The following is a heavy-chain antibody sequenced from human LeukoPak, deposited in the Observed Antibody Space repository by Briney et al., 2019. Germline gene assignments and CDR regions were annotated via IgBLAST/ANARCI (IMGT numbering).Heavy chain of an antibody. CDR1: GFTFSSYG. V-gene: IGHV3-30*18. CDR2: ISYDGSNK. Sequence: PGRSLRLSCAASGFTFSSYGMHWVRQAPSKGLEWVAVISYDGSNKYYADSVKGRFTISRDNSKNTLYLQMNSLRAEDTAVYYCAKDMGEGGEDYWGQGTLVTVSS. CDR3: AKDMGEGGEDY. J-gene: IGHJ4*02. D-gene: IGHD3-16*01.